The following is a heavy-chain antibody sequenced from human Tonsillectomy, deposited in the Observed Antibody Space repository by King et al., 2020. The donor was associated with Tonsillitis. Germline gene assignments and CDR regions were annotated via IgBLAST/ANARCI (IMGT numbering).Heavy chain of an antibody. CDR3: AKVSMAAAGIRGQPFLH. Sequence: VQLVESGGGLVQPGGSLRLSCAASGFTFSSYAMSWVRQAPGKGLEWVSAISGSGGSTYYADSVKGRFTISRDNSKNTLYLQMNSLRAEDTAVYYCAKVSMAAAGIRGQPFLHWGQGTLVTVSS. V-gene: IGHV3-23*04. D-gene: IGHD6-13*01. CDR1: GFTFSSYA. J-gene: IGHJ4*02. CDR2: ISGSGGST.